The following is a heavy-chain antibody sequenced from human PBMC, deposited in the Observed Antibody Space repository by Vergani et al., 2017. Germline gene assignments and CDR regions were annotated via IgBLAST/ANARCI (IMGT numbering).Heavy chain of an antibody. D-gene: IGHD5-18*01. J-gene: IGHJ4*02. CDR2: IYYSGST. CDR3: AREAQLWLIDY. Sequence: QVQLQESGPGLVKPSETLSLTCTVSGGSISSYYWSWIRQPPGKGLEWIGYIYYSGSTNYNPSLKSRVTISVDTSKNQFSLKLSSVTAADTAVYYCAREAQLWLIDYWGQGTLVTVSS. CDR1: GGSISSYY. V-gene: IGHV4-59*01.